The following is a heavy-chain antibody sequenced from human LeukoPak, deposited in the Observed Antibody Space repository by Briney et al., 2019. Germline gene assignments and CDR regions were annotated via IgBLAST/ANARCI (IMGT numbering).Heavy chain of an antibody. CDR2: ISADGRST. J-gene: IGHJ4*02. CDR1: GFTFGTYW. Sequence: GGSLRLSCAASGFTFGTYWMHWVRQIPGKGLVWVSRISADGRSTNYADSVKGRFTISRDNAKNTLYLQMNSLRAEDTAVYYCARGQPGVAAAGNLDYWGQGTLVTVSS. CDR3: ARGQPGVAAAGNLDY. V-gene: IGHV3-74*01. D-gene: IGHD6-13*01.